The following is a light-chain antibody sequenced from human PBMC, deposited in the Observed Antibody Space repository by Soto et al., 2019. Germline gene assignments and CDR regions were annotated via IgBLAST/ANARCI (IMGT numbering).Light chain of an antibody. CDR3: QQYGSSPLT. J-gene: IGKJ4*01. Sequence: EIVLTQSPGTLSLSPGESATLSCRASQSVSGSYLAWYQQKPGQAPRLLIYGASSRATGIPDRFSGSGSGTDFTLTISRLEPEDFAVYYCQQYGSSPLTFGGGTKVDIK. V-gene: IGKV3-20*01. CDR2: GAS. CDR1: QSVSGSY.